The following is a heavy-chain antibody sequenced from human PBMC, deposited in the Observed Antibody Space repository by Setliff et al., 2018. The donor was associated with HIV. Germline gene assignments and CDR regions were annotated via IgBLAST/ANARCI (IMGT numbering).Heavy chain of an antibody. V-gene: IGHV3-23*01. CDR3: ARGGSYSPGDY. D-gene: IGHD1-26*01. J-gene: IGHJ4*02. CDR2: ISGSGGST. Sequence: GGSLRLSCAASGFTFRSYAMSWVRQAPGKGLEWVSTISGSGGSTYYADSVNGRFTISRDNAKNTLYLEMNSLRAEDTAVYYCARGGSYSPGDYWGQGTLVTVSS. CDR1: GFTFRSYA.